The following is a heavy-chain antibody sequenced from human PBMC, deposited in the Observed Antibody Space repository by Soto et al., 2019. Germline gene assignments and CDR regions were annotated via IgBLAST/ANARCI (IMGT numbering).Heavy chain of an antibody. Sequence: PXVCLTLFCTVSGLTFSDYNMNWVRQAPGKGLEWLSSVSVSSTYIYYADSVRDRFTVSRANAKNSLYLDMNNLRAEDTGVYYCATERPSASYSWFDRRGQRTLVTVSS. CDR3: ATERPSASYSWFDR. D-gene: IGHD1-26*01. V-gene: IGHV3-21*01. CDR2: VSVSSTYI. CDR1: GLTFSDYN. J-gene: IGHJ5*01.